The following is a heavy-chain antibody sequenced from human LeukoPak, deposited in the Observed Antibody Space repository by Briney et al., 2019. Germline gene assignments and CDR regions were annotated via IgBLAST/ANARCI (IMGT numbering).Heavy chain of an antibody. J-gene: IGHJ4*02. V-gene: IGHV4-59*01. CDR1: GGSISGYY. Sequence: PSETLSLTCTVSGGSISGYYWSRIRQPPGKGLEWIGYIYSSGSTNYNPSLKSRVTISIDTSKNQFSLKLSSVTAADTAVYYCAREGTTVTYFDYWGQGTLVTVSS. CDR3: AREGTTVTYFDY. CDR2: IYSSGST. D-gene: IGHD4-11*01.